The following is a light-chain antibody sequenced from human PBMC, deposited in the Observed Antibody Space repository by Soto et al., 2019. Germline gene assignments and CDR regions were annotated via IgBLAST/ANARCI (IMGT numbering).Light chain of an antibody. V-gene: IGKV3-11*01. CDR3: EQRDHSWT. Sequence: VFTKSPATLSMHRGETATLSCRASQSVGNYLAWYQKKSGQAPSLLIYGASNRATGIPARSSGSGSGTDFTLTISGLQPEDFRVYYCEQRDHSWTFGEGTKVDVK. J-gene: IGKJ1*01. CDR1: QSVGNY. CDR2: GAS.